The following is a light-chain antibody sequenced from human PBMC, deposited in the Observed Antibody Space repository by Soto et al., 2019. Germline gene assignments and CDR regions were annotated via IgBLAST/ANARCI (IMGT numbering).Light chain of an antibody. CDR1: SGHSSYA. CDR2: LNSDGSH. V-gene: IGLV4-69*01. J-gene: IGLJ2*01. Sequence: QPVLTQSPSASASLGASVKLTCTLSSGHSSYAIAWHQQQPEKGPRYLMKLNSDGSHSKGDGIPDRFSGSNSGAERYLTISGLQSEDEADYYCQTWGTGTVVFGGGTKLTVL. CDR3: QTWGTGTVV.